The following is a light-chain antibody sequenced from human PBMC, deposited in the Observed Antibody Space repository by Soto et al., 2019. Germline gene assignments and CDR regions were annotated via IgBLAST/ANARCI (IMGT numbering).Light chain of an antibody. CDR1: QSVSSSY. J-gene: IGKJ2*01. V-gene: IGKV3-20*01. CDR3: QQYGSSGYT. Sequence: EIVLTQSPGTRSLSPGERATLSCRASQSVSSSYLAWYQQKPGQAPRLLIYGASSRATGIPDRFSGSGSGTDFTLTFSRLEPEDFVVYYCQQYGSSGYTFGQGTKLEIK. CDR2: GAS.